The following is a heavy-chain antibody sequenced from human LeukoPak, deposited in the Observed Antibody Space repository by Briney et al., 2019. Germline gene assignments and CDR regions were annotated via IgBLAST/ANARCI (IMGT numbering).Heavy chain of an antibody. Sequence: AGGSLKLPCAASGFTFSGSAMHWVRQASGKGLEWVGRIRSKANSYATAYAASVKGRFTISRDDSKNTAYLQMNSLKTEDTAVYYCTSITMVRGVPNFDYWGQGTLVTVSS. CDR2: IRSKANSYAT. CDR1: GFTFSGSA. CDR3: TSITMVRGVPNFDY. V-gene: IGHV3-73*01. D-gene: IGHD3-10*01. J-gene: IGHJ4*02.